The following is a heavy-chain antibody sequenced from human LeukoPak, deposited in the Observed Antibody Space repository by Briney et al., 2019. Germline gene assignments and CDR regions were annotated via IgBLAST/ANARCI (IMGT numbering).Heavy chain of an antibody. CDR2: ISSSGSTI. CDR1: GFTFSSYE. J-gene: IGHJ4*02. Sequence: GGSLRLXCAASGFTFSSYEMNWARQAPGKGLEWVSYISSSGSTIYYADSVKGRFTISRDNAKNSLYLQMNSLRAEDTAVYYCARDDYGDYFFPYWGQGTLVTVSS. V-gene: IGHV3-48*03. D-gene: IGHD4-17*01. CDR3: ARDDYGDYFFPY.